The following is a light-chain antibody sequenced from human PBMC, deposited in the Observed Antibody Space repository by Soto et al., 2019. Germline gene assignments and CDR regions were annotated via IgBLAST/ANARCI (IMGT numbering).Light chain of an antibody. CDR2: DAS. J-gene: IGKJ1*01. Sequence: EIVLTQSPATLSLSPGERATLSCRASQSINRHLAWYRQKPGQAPRLLIYDASNRATGIPARLSGSGSGTDFTLTISSLEPEDFGVYYCQQRSNWPGTFGQGTKVDIK. V-gene: IGKV3-11*01. CDR1: QSINRH. CDR3: QQRSNWPGT.